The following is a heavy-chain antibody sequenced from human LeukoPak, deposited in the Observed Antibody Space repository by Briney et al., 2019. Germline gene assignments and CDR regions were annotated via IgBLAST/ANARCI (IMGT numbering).Heavy chain of an antibody. Sequence: PGGSLRLSCAASGFTFSSYWINWVRQAPGKGPEWVASINQDGSDHYYVDSVKGRFTISRDNAKDSLYLQMSSLRVEDTAVYYCVRGRPYWGQGTLVTVSS. CDR1: GFTFSSYW. CDR3: VRGRPY. V-gene: IGHV3-7*05. CDR2: INQDGSDH. J-gene: IGHJ4*02.